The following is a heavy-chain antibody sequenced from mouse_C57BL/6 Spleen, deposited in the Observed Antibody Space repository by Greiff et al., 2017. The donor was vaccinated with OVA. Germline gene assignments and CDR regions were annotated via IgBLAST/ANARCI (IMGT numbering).Heavy chain of an antibody. CDR2: ISDGGSYT. CDR1: GFTFSSYA. V-gene: IGHV5-4*01. CDR3: AREDGNYRFAY. D-gene: IGHD2-1*01. J-gene: IGHJ3*01. Sequence: EVQVVESGGGLVKPGGSLKLSCAASGFTFSSYAMSWVRQTPEKRLEWVATISDGGSYTYYPDNVKGRFTIFRDNAKNNLYLQMSHLKSEDTAMYYCAREDGNYRFAYWGQGTLVTVSA.